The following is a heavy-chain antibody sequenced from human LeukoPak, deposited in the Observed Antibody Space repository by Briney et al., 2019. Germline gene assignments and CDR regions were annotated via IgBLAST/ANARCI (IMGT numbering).Heavy chain of an antibody. J-gene: IGHJ4*02. CDR3: ARGRGRWLQLQYFDY. D-gene: IGHD5-24*01. CDR2: INHSGST. V-gene: IGHV4-34*01. Sequence: PSETLSLTCAVYGGSFSGYYWSWIRQPPGKGLEWIGEINHSGSTNYNPSLKSRVTISVDTSKNQFSLKLSSVTAADTAVYYCARGRGRWLQLQYFDYWGQGTLVTVSS. CDR1: GGSFSGYY.